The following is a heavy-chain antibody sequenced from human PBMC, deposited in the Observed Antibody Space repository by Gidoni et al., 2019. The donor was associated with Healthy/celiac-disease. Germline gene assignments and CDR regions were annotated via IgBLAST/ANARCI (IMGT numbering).Heavy chain of an antibody. CDR1: GYSLTSYW. CDR3: AGSTIFGVVIVGMDV. V-gene: IGHV5-10-1*03. D-gene: IGHD3-3*01. J-gene: IGHJ6*02. Sequence: EVQLVQSGAEVKKPGETLRISCKGSGYSLTSYWISWVRQMPGKGLEWMGRIEPSDSYTNYSPSFQGHVTISADKSISTAYLQWSSLKASDTAMYYCAGSTIFGVVIVGMDVWGQGTTVTVSS. CDR2: IEPSDSYT.